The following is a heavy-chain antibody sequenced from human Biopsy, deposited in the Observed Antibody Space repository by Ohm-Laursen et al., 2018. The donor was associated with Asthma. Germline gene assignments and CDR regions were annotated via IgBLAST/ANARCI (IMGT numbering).Heavy chain of an antibody. D-gene: IGHD2-21*01. J-gene: IGHJ4*02. Sequence: VKISCKASGGTFSNYVFSWVRQAPGQGLEWMGGIIPMFGTTKYTQKFQARVSITADDSTSTVYMELSSLRSEDTAMYYCARSYCGGDCFSPFDYWGQGTLVTVSS. V-gene: IGHV1-69*13. CDR3: ARSYCGGDCFSPFDY. CDR2: IIPMFGTT. CDR1: GGTFSNYV.